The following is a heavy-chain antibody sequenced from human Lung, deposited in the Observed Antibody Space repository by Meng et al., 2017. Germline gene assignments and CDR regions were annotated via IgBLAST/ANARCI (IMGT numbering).Heavy chain of an antibody. V-gene: IGHV4-34*01. CDR3: ARERHSTIIRGVIDF. D-gene: IGHD3-10*01. CDR1: GGSISGSY. CDR2: INHGGST. J-gene: IGHJ4*02. Sequence: VQLQQLGQGLLRPSENRSHPCAVYGGSISGSYWSWIRQAPAKGLEWSGKINHGGSTNYHPSLESRFTISVDTPKNQFSLRLTSMTVADTAVYYCARERHSTIIRGVIDFWGQGALVTVSS.